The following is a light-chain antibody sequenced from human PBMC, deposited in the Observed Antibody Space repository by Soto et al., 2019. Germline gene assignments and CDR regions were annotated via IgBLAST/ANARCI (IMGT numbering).Light chain of an antibody. Sequence: EIVLTHSPATLSSFPVDRVTLSFRSSQAVNTRLTLYQHKPGQAPRLLIYLASNRAAGVPARFSGSGSGTDFTLTISDVEPEDFAVYYCHQRQSWPRTFGQGTKVDI. CDR1: QAVNTR. CDR3: HQRQSWPRT. CDR2: LAS. J-gene: IGKJ1*01. V-gene: IGKV3-11*01.